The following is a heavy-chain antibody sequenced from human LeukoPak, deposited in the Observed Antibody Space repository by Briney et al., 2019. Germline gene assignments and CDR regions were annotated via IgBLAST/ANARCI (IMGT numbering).Heavy chain of an antibody. CDR1: GGSISSGGYS. J-gene: IGHJ6*04. V-gene: IGHV4-30-2*01. CDR2: IYHSGST. Sequence: SETLSLTCAVSGGSISSGGYSWSWIRQPPGKGLEWIGYIYHSGSTHYNPSLKSRVTISVDRSKNQFSLKLSSVTAADTAVYYCARGRLYCSSTSCSPYGMDVWGKGTTVTVSS. CDR3: ARGRLYCSSTSCSPYGMDV. D-gene: IGHD2-2*01.